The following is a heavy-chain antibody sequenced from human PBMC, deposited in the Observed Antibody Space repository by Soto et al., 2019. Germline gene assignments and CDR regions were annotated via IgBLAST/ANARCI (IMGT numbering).Heavy chain of an antibody. Sequence: VASVKVSCKASGGTFSSYAISWVRQAPGQGLEWMGGIIPIFGTANYAQKSQGRVTITADESTSTAYMELSSLRSEDTAVYYCARDPSPDILTGYYANDAFDIWGQGTMVTVSS. CDR1: GGTFSSYA. V-gene: IGHV1-69*13. CDR2: IIPIFGTA. CDR3: ARDPSPDILTGYYANDAFDI. J-gene: IGHJ3*02. D-gene: IGHD3-9*01.